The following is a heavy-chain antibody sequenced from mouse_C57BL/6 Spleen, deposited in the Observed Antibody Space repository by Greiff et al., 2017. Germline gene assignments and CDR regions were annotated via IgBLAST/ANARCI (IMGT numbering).Heavy chain of an antibody. CDR3: TTDYSNYFWFAY. J-gene: IGHJ3*01. CDR1: GFNIKDDY. D-gene: IGHD2-5*01. V-gene: IGHV14-4*01. Sequence: EVQLQQSGAELVRPGASVKLSCTASGFNIKDDYMHWVKQRPEQGLEWIGWIDPENGDTEYASKFQGKATITADTSSNTAYLQLSSLTSEDTAVYYCTTDYSNYFWFAYWGQGTLVTVSA. CDR2: IDPENGDT.